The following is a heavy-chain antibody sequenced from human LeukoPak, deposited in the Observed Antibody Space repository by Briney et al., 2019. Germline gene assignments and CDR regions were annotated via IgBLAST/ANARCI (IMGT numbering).Heavy chain of an antibody. CDR2: INHSGST. V-gene: IGHV4-34*01. CDR1: GGSFSGYY. CDR3: ARGRPKYCTNGVCHLDY. D-gene: IGHD2-8*01. J-gene: IGHJ4*02. Sequence: SETLSLTCAVYGGSFSGYYWSWIRQPPGKGLEWIGEINHSGSTNYNPSLESRVTISVDTSKNPFSLKLSSVTAADTAVYYCARGRPKYCTNGVCHLDYWGQGTLVTVSS.